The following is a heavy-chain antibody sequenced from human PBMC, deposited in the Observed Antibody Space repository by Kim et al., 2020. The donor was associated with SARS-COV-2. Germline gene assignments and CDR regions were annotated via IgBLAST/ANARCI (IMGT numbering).Heavy chain of an antibody. CDR2: NT. Sequence: NTKYSQKFQGRVTITRDTSASPAYMELRGLGSEDTAVYYCARVGGGSPDYWGQGTLVTVSS. V-gene: IGHV1-3*01. J-gene: IGHJ4*02. D-gene: IGHD3-16*01. CDR3: ARVGGGSPDY.